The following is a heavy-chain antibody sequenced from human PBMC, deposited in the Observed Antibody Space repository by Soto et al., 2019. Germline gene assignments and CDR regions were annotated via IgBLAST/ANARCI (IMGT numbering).Heavy chain of an antibody. Sequence: QVQLQESGPGLVKPSQTLSLTCTVSGGSISSGGYYWSWIRQHPGKGLEWIGYIYYTGSTYYNPSLKRRVTISVDTSKNQFSLKLSSVTAADTAVYYCATLYMVRGVSTFDYWGQGTLVTVSS. CDR2: IYYTGST. CDR1: GGSISSGGYY. J-gene: IGHJ4*02. D-gene: IGHD3-10*01. V-gene: IGHV4-31*03. CDR3: ATLYMVRGVSTFDY.